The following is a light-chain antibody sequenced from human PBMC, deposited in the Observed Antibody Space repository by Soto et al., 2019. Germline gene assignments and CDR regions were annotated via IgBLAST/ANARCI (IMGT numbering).Light chain of an antibody. CDR1: SSDIGGYNY. V-gene: IGLV2-14*03. CDR2: DVS. J-gene: IGLJ1*01. CDR3: SSYTSPGTLYV. Sequence: QSVLTQPASVSGSPGQSITISCTGTSSDIGGYNYVSWYQQLPGKVPKLIIDDVSNRPSGVSDRFSGSKSGNAASLTISGLQAEDEDDYYCSSYTSPGTLYVFGTGTKVTVL.